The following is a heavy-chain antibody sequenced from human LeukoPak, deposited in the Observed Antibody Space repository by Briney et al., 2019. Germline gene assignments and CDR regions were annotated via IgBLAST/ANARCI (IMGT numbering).Heavy chain of an antibody. D-gene: IGHD6-19*01. J-gene: IGHJ4*02. V-gene: IGHV3-30*04. CDR1: AFTFSSYA. CDR3: ARDPGYSSGWYYFDY. Sequence: GGSLRLSCAASAFTFSSYAMHWVRQAPGKGLEWVAVISYDGSNKYYADSVNGRFTISRDNSKNTLYLQMNSLRAEDTAVYYCARDPGYSSGWYYFDYWGQGTLVTVSS. CDR2: ISYDGSNK.